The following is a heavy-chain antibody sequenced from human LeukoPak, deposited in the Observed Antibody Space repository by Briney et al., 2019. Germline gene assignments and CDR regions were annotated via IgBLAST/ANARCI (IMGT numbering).Heavy chain of an antibody. J-gene: IGHJ4*02. Sequence: GGSLRLSCAAAGFTFSSYAMSWVRQAPGKGLEWVSVIYSDGRASYADSVKGRFTISRDNSKNTLYLQMNTLRAEDTAMYYCARDLGYSHVYSFNYWGQGTLVTVSS. CDR1: GFTFSSYA. D-gene: IGHD4-11*01. CDR3: ARDLGYSHVYSFNY. V-gene: IGHV3-53*01. CDR2: IYSDGRA.